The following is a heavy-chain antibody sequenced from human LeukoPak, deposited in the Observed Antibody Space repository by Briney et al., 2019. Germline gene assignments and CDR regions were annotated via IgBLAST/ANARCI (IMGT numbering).Heavy chain of an antibody. V-gene: IGHV4-39*01. J-gene: IGHJ3*02. CDR1: RGSISSSNYY. CDR2: MYNSGST. Sequence: SETLSLTCTVSRGSISSSNYYWGWIRQLPGKGLEWIGGMYNSGSTHYNPSLKSRVTISADTSKKQISLKLSSVTAADTAIYYCARLRSDAFDIWGQGTMVTVSS. CDR3: ARLRSDAFDI.